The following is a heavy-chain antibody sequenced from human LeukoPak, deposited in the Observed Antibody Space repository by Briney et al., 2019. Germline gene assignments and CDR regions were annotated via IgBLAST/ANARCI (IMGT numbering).Heavy chain of an antibody. CDR3: ARDLSYGYSSSWPLGY. J-gene: IGHJ4*02. V-gene: IGHV3-21*01. Sequence: GGSLRLFCAASGFTFSSYSMNWVRQAPGKGLEWVSSISSSSSYIYYADSVKGRFTISRDNAKNSLYLQMNSLRAEDTAVYYCARDLSYGYSSSWPLGYWGQGTLVTVSS. CDR1: GFTFSSYS. D-gene: IGHD6-13*01. CDR2: ISSSSSYI.